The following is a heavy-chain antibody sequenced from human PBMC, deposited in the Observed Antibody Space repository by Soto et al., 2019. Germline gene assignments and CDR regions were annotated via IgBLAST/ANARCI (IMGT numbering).Heavy chain of an antibody. CDR2: IRSKAYGGTT. J-gene: IGHJ6*03. D-gene: IGHD3-10*01. CDR1: GFTFGDYA. CDR3: TTLWFGDLYYYYYMDV. Sequence: GGSLRLSCTASGFTFGDYAMSWFRQAPGKGLEWVGFIRSKAYGGTTEYAGSVKGRFTISRDDSKGIAYLQMNSLKTEDTAVYYCTTLWFGDLYYYYYMDVWGKGTTVTVSS. V-gene: IGHV3-49*03.